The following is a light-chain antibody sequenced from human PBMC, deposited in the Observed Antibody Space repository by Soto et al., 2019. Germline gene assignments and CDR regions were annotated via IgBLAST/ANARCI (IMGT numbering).Light chain of an antibody. CDR1: SSDVGGYNY. Sequence: QSALTQPASVSGSPGQSITISCTGTSSDVGGYNYVSWYQQKPGKVPKLIIYDVSNRPSGISNRFSGSKSGNTASLTISGPQAEDEADYYCSSFRSSNTVVFGGGTKLTVL. V-gene: IGLV2-14*01. CDR2: DVS. J-gene: IGLJ3*02. CDR3: SSFRSSNTVV.